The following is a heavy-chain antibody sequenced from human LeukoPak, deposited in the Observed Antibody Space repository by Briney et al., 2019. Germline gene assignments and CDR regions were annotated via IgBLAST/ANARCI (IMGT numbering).Heavy chain of an antibody. J-gene: IGHJ4*02. CDR1: GYSFISYW. V-gene: IGHV5-51*01. D-gene: IGHD6-13*01. CDR2: IYPGDSQT. Sequence: GASLQISCKGSGYSFISYWIAWVRTRPGKGLEWMGIIYPGDSQTSYSPSFQGQITISADKSVGTPYLQRSSLKASDTVMYYWTFKQQLGQFDYWGEGTLVTVSS. CDR3: TFKQQLGQFDY.